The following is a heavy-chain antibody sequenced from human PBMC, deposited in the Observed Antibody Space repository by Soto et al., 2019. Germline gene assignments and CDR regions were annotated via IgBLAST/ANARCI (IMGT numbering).Heavy chain of an antibody. Sequence: SETLSLTCTVSGGSISSGDYYWSWIRQPPGKGLEWIGYIYYSGSTYYNPSLKSRVTISVDTSKNQFSLKLSSVTAADTAVYYCALRVEDSGYDLDYWGQGTLVTVSS. D-gene: IGHD5-12*01. CDR1: GGSISSGDYY. CDR2: IYYSGST. V-gene: IGHV4-30-4*01. J-gene: IGHJ4*02. CDR3: ALRVEDSGYDLDY.